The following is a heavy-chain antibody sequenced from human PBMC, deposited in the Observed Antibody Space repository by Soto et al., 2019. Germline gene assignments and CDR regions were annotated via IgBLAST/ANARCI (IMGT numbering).Heavy chain of an antibody. D-gene: IGHD4-17*01. CDR3: ARVRDYTTPYYFDY. J-gene: IGHJ4*02. CDR1: GGSISSYY. CDR2: IYTSGST. Sequence: SETLSLTCTVSGGSISSYYWSWIRQPAGKGLEWIGRIYTSGSTNYNPSLKSRVTMSVDTSKNQFSLKLSSVTAADTAVYYCARVRDYTTPYYFDYWGQGTLVTVSS. V-gene: IGHV4-4*07.